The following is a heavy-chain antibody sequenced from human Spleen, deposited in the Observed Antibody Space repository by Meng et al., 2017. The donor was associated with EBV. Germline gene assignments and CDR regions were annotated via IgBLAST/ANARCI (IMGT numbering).Heavy chain of an antibody. D-gene: IGHD2-21*02. CDR1: GGSFSGFY. CDR2: VNPSGTT. V-gene: IGHV4-34*01. J-gene: IGHJ4*02. Sequence: QVQLQQWGAGLLKPSETLSLTGAVHGGSFSGFYWTWIRQAPGKGLEWIGEVNPSGTTSYNPSLKSRVTMSVDTSRNQFSLKLNSVTAADTAVYYCATNVVTEKEVFDYWGQGTLVTVSS. CDR3: ATNVVTEKEVFDY.